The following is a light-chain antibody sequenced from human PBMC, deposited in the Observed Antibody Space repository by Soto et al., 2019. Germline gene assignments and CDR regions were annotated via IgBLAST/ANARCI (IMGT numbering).Light chain of an antibody. V-gene: IGKV3-20*01. CDR1: QSVSSGY. J-gene: IGKJ5*01. Sequence: EIVLTQSPGTLSLSPGERATLSCRASQSVSSGYLAWYQQKPGQALRLLIYGASNRATGIPDRFSGSGSGTDFTLTISRLEPEDFAVYYCQQYNNWPLFGQGTRLEIK. CDR3: QQYNNWPL. CDR2: GAS.